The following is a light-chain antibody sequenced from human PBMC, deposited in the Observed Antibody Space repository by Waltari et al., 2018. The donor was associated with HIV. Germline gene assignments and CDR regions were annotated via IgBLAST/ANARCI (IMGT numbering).Light chain of an antibody. CDR1: RSNIGSNI. Sequence: QSVLTQPPSASGTPGQRVTISCSGSRSNIGSNIVNWYQQLPGTAPKLLIYSNNQRPSGLPDRFSGSKSGTSASLAISGLQSEDEADYYCAAWDDSLNGWVFGGGTKLTVL. J-gene: IGLJ3*02. CDR2: SNN. V-gene: IGLV1-44*01. CDR3: AAWDDSLNGWV.